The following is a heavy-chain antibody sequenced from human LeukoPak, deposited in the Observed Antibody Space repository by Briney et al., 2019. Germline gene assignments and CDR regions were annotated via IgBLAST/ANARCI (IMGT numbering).Heavy chain of an antibody. V-gene: IGHV3-21*01. CDR1: GFTFSSYS. D-gene: IGHD2-2*01. J-gene: IGHJ6*03. CDR3: AGDGAYCSSTSCLYYYYYYYMDV. Sequence: GGSLRLSCAASGFTFSSYSMNWVRQAPGKGLEWVSSSSSSSSYIYYADSVKGRFTISRDNAKNSLYLQMNSLRAEDTAVYYCAGDGAYCSSTSCLYYYYYYYMDVWGKGTTVTVSS. CDR2: SSSSSSYI.